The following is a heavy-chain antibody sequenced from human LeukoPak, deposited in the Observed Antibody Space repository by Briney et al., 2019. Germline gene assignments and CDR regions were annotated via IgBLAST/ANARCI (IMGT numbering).Heavy chain of an antibody. CDR3: ASTLDIVATIEGDY. V-gene: IGHV3-48*01. CDR1: GFTFSRYS. Sequence: GGSLRLSCAASGFTFSRYSMNWGRQSPGKGLEWVSYISGSSSTIYYADSVKGRFTISRDTAKNTRYLQMNTLRAETTPVYYCASTLDIVATIEGDYWDQGTLGTVSS. J-gene: IGHJ4*01. CDR2: ISGSSSTI. D-gene: IGHD5-12*01.